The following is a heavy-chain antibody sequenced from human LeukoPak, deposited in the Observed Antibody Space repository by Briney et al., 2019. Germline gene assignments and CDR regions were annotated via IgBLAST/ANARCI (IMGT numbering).Heavy chain of an antibody. Sequence: SGTLSLTCAVSGGSISSSNWWSWVRQPPGKGLEWIGEIYHSGSTNYNPSLKSRVTISVDKSKNQFSLKLSSVTAADTAVYYCATVGCFAVTTRGRTCPPKFDYWGQGTLVTVSS. CDR2: IYHSGST. J-gene: IGHJ4*02. D-gene: IGHD4-17*01. CDR1: GGSISSSNW. CDR3: ATVGCFAVTTRGRTCPPKFDY. V-gene: IGHV4-4*02.